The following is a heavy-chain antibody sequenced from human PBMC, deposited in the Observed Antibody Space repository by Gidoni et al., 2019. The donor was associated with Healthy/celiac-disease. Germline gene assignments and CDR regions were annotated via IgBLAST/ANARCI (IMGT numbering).Heavy chain of an antibody. CDR3: ARDPTTYCGGDCYSGGFDY. Sequence: QVQLVESGGGVVQPGRSLRLSWAAPGFTFSSYAFHWVRQAPGKGLEWVAVISYDGSNKYSADSVKGRFTISRDNSKNTLYLQMNSLRAEDTAVYYCARDPTTYCGGDCYSGGFDYWGQGTLVTVSS. CDR1: GFTFSSYA. V-gene: IGHV3-30*04. CDR2: ISYDGSNK. J-gene: IGHJ4*02. D-gene: IGHD2-21*02.